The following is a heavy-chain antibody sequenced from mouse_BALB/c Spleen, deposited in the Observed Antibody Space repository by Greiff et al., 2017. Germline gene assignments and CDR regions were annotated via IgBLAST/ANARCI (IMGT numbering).Heavy chain of an antibody. J-gene: IGHJ4*01. V-gene: IGHV1-14*01. CDR3: ARSRGNYGMEY. CDR1: GYTFTSYV. CDR2: INPYNDGT. Sequence: VQLQQSGPELVKPGASVKMSCKASGYTFTSYVMHWVKQKPGQGLEWIGYINPYNDGTKYNEKFKGKATLTSDKSSRTAYMELSSLTSEDSAVYYCARSRGNYGMEYWGQGTSVTVSS.